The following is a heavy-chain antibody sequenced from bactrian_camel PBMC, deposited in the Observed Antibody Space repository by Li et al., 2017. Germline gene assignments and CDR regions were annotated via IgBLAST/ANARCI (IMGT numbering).Heavy chain of an antibody. V-gene: IGHV3S6*01. CDR3: ATAKGGTE. D-gene: IGHD4*01. CDR2: LDSDGRI. Sequence: HVQLVESGGGSVQAGGSLRLSCAVSVSSANDYCLGWFRQASGKEREWVGSLDSDGRINYADSVKGRFTISRDNAKNTLYLQLNSLKTEDTAMYYCATAKGGTERGQGTQVTVS. J-gene: IGHJ4*01. CDR1: VSSANDYC.